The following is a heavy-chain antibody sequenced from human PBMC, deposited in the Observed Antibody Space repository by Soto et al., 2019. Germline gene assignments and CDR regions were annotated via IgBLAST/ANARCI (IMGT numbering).Heavy chain of an antibody. CDR1: GFTFSSYS. J-gene: IGHJ4*02. CDR2: ISSSGSYI. D-gene: IGHD6-6*01. CDR3: ARDVYSSSRYFDY. Sequence: EVQLVESGGGLVQPGGSLRLSCAASGFTFSSYSMNWVRQAPGKGLEWVSSISSSGSYIYYADSVKGRFTISRDNAKNSLYLQMNSLRAEDTAVYYCARDVYSSSRYFDYWGQGTLVTVSS. V-gene: IGHV3-21*01.